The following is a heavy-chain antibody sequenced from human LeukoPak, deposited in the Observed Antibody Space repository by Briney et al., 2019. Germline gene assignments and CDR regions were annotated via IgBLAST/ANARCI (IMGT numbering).Heavy chain of an antibody. D-gene: IGHD3-16*01. CDR2: VYSDGNT. Sequence: GGSLRLSCAASGFTFSGYWMSWVRQAPGKGLEWVSVVYSDGNTYYADSVRGRFTISRDNSKNTVSLQMNRLRVEDTAVDYCARALWDYWGQGTLVTVSS. J-gene: IGHJ4*02. V-gene: IGHV3-66*01. CDR1: GFTFSGYW. CDR3: ARALWDY.